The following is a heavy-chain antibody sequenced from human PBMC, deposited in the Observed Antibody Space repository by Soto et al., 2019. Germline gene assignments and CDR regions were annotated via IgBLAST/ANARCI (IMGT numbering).Heavy chain of an antibody. CDR2: INHSGST. D-gene: IGHD4-17*01. V-gene: IGHV4-34*01. Sequence: QVQLQQWGAGLLKPSETLSLTCAVYGGSFSGYYWSWIRQPPGKGLEWIGEINHSGSTNYNPSLKSGVTISVDTSKNQFSLKLSSVTAADTAVYYCARGRLRRFDYWGQGTLVTVSS. CDR3: ARGRLRRFDY. J-gene: IGHJ4*02. CDR1: GGSFSGYY.